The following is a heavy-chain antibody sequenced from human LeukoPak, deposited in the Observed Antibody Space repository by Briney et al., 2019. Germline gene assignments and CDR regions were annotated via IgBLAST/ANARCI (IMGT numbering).Heavy chain of an antibody. CDR1: GYSFTTYW. CDR2: IYPGDSDT. J-gene: IGHJ4*02. D-gene: IGHD6-19*01. V-gene: IGHV5-51*01. Sequence: GESLKISCKGSGYSFTTYWIGWVRQMPGKGLECMGIIYPGDSDTKYSPSFQGQVTISVDKSISTAYLQWSSLKASDTAMYYCARRSLAGFSDYWGQGTLVTVSS. CDR3: ARRSLAGFSDY.